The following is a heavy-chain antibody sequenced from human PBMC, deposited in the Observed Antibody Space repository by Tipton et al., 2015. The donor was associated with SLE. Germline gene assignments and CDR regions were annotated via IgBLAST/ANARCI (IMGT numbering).Heavy chain of an antibody. CDR2: IFHIGNT. J-gene: IGHJ2*01. Sequence: TLSLTCTVSGDSIRSSGYFWGWIRQPPGKGLEWIGSIFHIGNTYYNPSLKSRVTISVDTSKNQFSLKLSSVTAADTAVYYCATDPGDWYFDLWGRGTLVTVSS. CDR1: GDSIRSSGYF. V-gene: IGHV4-39*07. CDR3: ATDPGDWYFDL.